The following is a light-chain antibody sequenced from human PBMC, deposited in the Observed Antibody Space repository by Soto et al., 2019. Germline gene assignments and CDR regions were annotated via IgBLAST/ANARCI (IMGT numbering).Light chain of an antibody. J-gene: IGKJ4*01. CDR1: QGVGRF. Sequence: EIVLTQSPATLSLSPGERAALSCRASQGVGRFLAWYQQKPGQAPRLLIYDASNRATGIPARFSGSGSETDFTIAIDNLEPEDCAVSYCQQRGGWPRTFGGETKVEIK. V-gene: IGKV3-11*01. CDR3: QQRGGWPRT. CDR2: DAS.